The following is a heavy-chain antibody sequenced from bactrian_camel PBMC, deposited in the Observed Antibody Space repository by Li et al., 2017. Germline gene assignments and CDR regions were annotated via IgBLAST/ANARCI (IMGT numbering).Heavy chain of an antibody. CDR2: IYTGDGST. CDR1: GYSFRSNC. J-gene: IGHJ6*01. Sequence: VQLVESGGGSVMAGETLRLTCVYSGYSFRSNCMGWFRQVPGKEREGVGSIYTGDGSTYYADSVKGRFTISRDNAKNTMYLQMNSLKSEDTALYYCATDVGDVVYDSRARKSFGYWGQGTQVTVS. V-gene: IGHV3S1*01. CDR3: ATDVGDVVYDSRARKSFGY. D-gene: IGHD6*01.